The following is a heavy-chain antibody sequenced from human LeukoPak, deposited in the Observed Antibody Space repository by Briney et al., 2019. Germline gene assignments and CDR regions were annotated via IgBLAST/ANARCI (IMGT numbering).Heavy chain of an antibody. V-gene: IGHV1-69*04. Sequence: VASVKVSCKASGGTFSSYAISWVRPAPGQGLEWMGRIIPILGIANYAQKFQGRVTITADKSTSTAYMELNSLRSEDTAVYYCARDSVGATTDAFDIWGQGTMVTVSS. CDR1: GGTFSSYA. CDR2: IIPILGIA. CDR3: ARDSVGATTDAFDI. J-gene: IGHJ3*02. D-gene: IGHD1-26*01.